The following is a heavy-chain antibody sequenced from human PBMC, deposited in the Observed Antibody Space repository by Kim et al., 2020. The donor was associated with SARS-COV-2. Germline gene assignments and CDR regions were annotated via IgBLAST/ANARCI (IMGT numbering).Heavy chain of an antibody. Sequence: ASVKVSCKASGYTFTSYDINWVRQATGQGLEWMGWMNPNSGNTGYAQKFQGRVTMTRNTSISTAYMELSSLRSEDTAVYYCARGRRQLVPRYYYYYYYMDVWGKGTTVTVSS. CDR1: GYTFTSYD. CDR3: ARGRRQLVPRYYYYYYYMDV. CDR2: MNPNSGNT. D-gene: IGHD6-13*01. V-gene: IGHV1-8*01. J-gene: IGHJ6*03.